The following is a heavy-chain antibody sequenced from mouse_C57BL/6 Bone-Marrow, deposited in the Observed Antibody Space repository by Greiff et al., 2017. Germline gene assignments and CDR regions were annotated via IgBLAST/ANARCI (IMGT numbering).Heavy chain of an antibody. J-gene: IGHJ3*01. CDR2: IDPENGDT. Sequence: VQLKQSGAELVRPGASVKLSCTASGFNIKDDYMPWVKQRPEQGLEWIGWIDPENGDTEYASKFQGKATITADTSSNTAYLQLSSLTSEDTAVYYCTRDGAAWFAYWGQGTLVTVSA. CDR3: TRDGAAWFAY. CDR1: GFNIKDDY. V-gene: IGHV14-4*01.